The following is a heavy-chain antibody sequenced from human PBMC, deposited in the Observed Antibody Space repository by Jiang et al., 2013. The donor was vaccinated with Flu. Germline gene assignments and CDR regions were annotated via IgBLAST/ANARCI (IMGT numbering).Heavy chain of an antibody. V-gene: IGHV2-70*11. Sequence: KPTQTLTLTCTFSGFSLTTRGMSVSWIRQPPGKALEWLARVEWDDDKYYNTSLKTRLSISKDTSRNQVVLTMTNMDPEDTATFYCARSETEYEGWFDPWGQGTLVTVS. J-gene: IGHJ5*02. CDR3: ARSETEYEGWFDP. D-gene: IGHD6-6*01. CDR1: GFSLTTRGMS. CDR2: VEWDDDK.